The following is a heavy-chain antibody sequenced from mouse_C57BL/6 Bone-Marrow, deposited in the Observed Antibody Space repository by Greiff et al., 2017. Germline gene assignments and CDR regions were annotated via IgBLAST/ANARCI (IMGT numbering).Heavy chain of an antibody. J-gene: IGHJ2*01. V-gene: IGHV1-5*01. CDR2: IYPGNSDT. Sequence: EVKLVESGTVLARPGASVKMSCKTSGYTFTSYWMHWVKQRPGQGLEWIGAIYPGNSDTSYNQKFKGKAKLTAVTSASTAYMELSSLTNEDSAVXYCTREAYDGYYVYFDYWGQGTTLTVSS. CDR1: GYTFTSYW. D-gene: IGHD2-3*01. CDR3: TREAYDGYYVYFDY.